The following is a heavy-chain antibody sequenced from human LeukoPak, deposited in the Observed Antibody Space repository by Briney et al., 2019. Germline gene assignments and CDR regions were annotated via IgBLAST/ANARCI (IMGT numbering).Heavy chain of an antibody. CDR3: TRQASLVGVSPFDS. J-gene: IGHJ4*02. V-gene: IGHV3-23*01. Sequence: GGSLRLSCAASGFTFSSYAMSWVRQAPGKGLEWVSAISGSGGSTYYADSVKGRFTISRDNSKNTLYLQMNSLRAEDTAVYYCTRQASLVGVSPFDSWGQGTLVTVSS. D-gene: IGHD1-26*01. CDR1: GFTFSSYA. CDR2: ISGSGGST.